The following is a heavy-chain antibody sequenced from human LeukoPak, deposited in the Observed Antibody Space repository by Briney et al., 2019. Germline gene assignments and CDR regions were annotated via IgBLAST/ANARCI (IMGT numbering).Heavy chain of an antibody. V-gene: IGHV3-30-3*01. J-gene: IGHJ3*02. CDR1: GFTFSSYA. D-gene: IGHD5-18*01. CDR2: ISYDGSNK. Sequence: GGSLRLSCAASGFTFSSYAMHWVRQAPGKGLEWVAVISYDGSNKYYADSVKGRFTISRDNFKNTLYLQMNSLRAEDTAVYYCARGGPIWLGISHIMGDAFDIWGQGTMVTVSS. CDR3: ARGGPIWLGISHIMGDAFDI.